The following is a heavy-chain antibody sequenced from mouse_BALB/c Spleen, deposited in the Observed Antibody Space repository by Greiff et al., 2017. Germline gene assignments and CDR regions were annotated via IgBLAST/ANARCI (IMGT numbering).Heavy chain of an antibody. J-gene: IGHJ3*01. CDR3: ARRGVTTAAFAY. CDR2: INPSSGYT. CDR1: GYTFTSYT. D-gene: IGHD1-2*01. Sequence: QVHVKQSGAELARPGASVKMSCKASGYTFTSYTMHWVKQRPGQGLEWIGYINPSSGYTNYNQKFKDKATLTADKSSSTAYMQLSSLTSEDSAVYYCARRGVTTAAFAYWGQGTLVTVSA. V-gene: IGHV1-4*01.